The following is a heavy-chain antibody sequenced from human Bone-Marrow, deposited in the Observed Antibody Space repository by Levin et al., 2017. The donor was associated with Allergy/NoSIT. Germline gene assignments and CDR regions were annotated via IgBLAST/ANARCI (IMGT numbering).Heavy chain of an antibody. J-gene: IGHJ4*02. CDR1: GGSISSYY. CDR3: ARGATVYWKYFDH. D-gene: IGHD1-26*01. Sequence: SETLSLTCTVSGGSISSYYWSWIRQPPGKGLEWIGYINYSGSTNYNPSLKSRVTISVDTSKNQFSLKLNSVTAADTAVFYCARGATVYWKYFDHWGQGALVTVSS. V-gene: IGHV4-59*01. CDR2: INYSGST.